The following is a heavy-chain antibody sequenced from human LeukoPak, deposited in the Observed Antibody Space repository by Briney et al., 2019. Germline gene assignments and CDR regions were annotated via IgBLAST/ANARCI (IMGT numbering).Heavy chain of an antibody. CDR2: IKTKSEGGTT. Sequence: GGSLRLSCAASGFTVSNAWMIWVRQAPGKGLEWVGRIKTKSEGGTTDCAAPVKGRFTISRDDSKNTLYLQMNSLKSEDTGVYYCTTEVGATAKGWGQGTLVTVSS. J-gene: IGHJ4*02. CDR3: TTEVGATAKG. D-gene: IGHD1-26*01. V-gene: IGHV3-15*01. CDR1: GFTVSNAW.